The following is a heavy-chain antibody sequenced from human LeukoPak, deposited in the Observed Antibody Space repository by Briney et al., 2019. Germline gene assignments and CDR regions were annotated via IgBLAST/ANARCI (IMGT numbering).Heavy chain of an antibody. Sequence: TGGSLRLSCAASGFIVSDYEMRWVRQAPGKGLEWVTFIRYDGSNKYYADSVRGRFTISRDNSKNTLYLQMNSLRAEDTAVYYCANSAVLTTIQSSRANYYAYIDVWGKGTTVTVSS. V-gene: IGHV3-30*02. CDR3: ANSAVLTTIQSSRANYYAYIDV. CDR1: GFIVSDYE. J-gene: IGHJ6*03. D-gene: IGHD1-1*01. CDR2: IRYDGSNK.